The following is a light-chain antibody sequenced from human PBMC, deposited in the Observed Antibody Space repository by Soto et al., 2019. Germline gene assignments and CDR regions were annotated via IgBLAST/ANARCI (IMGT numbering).Light chain of an antibody. CDR3: QQYNNGPRT. Sequence: EVMLTQSPATLSLSPGARATLSCRASQTVSSFLAWYQQRPGQAPRLLIYDASHRATGIPARFSGSGSGTDFTLTISSLEPEDFAVYYCQQYNNGPRTFGQGTKVDIK. CDR2: DAS. J-gene: IGKJ1*01. CDR1: QTVSSF. V-gene: IGKV3-11*01.